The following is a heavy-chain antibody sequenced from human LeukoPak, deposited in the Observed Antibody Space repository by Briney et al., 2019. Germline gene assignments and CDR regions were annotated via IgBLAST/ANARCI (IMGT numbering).Heavy chain of an antibody. D-gene: IGHD6-19*01. CDR3: ARWGASGWFDY. Sequence: SETLSLTCTVSGGSISSYYWSWIRQPPGKGLEWIGYIYYSGSTNYNPSLKSRATISVDTSKNQFSLKLSSVTAADTAVYYCARWGASGWFDYWGQGTLVTVSS. V-gene: IGHV4-59*01. CDR2: IYYSGST. CDR1: GGSISSYY. J-gene: IGHJ4*02.